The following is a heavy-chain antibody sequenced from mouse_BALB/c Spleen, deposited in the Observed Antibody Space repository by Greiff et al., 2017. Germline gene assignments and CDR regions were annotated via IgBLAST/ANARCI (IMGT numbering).Heavy chain of an antibody. D-gene: IGHD2-4*01. CDR3: ARNDYEDWFAY. J-gene: IGHJ3*01. Sequence: VQLQQPGAELVRPGASVKLSCKASGYTFTSYWINWVKQRPGQGLEWIGNIYPSDSYTNYNQKFKDKATLTVDKSSSTAYMQLSSPTSEDSAVYYCARNDYEDWFAYWGQGTLVTVSA. CDR2: IYPSDSYT. CDR1: GYTFTSYW. V-gene: IGHV1-69*02.